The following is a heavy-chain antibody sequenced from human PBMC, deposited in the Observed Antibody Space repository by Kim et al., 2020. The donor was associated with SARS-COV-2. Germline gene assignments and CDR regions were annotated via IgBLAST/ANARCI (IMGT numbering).Heavy chain of an antibody. V-gene: IGHV4-59*13. J-gene: IGHJ6*02. Sequence: SETLSLTCTVSGGSISSYYWSWIRQPPGKGLEWIGYIYYSGSTNYNPSLKSRVTISVDTSKNQFSLKLSSVTAADTAVYYCARLSKGVYYYYGMDVWGQGTTVTVSS. CDR1: GGSISSYY. CDR2: IYYSGST. CDR3: ARLSKGVYYYYGMDV.